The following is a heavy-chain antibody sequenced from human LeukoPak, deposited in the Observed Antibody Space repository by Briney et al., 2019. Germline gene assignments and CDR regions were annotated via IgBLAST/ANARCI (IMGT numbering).Heavy chain of an antibody. Sequence: SGGSLRLSCAASGFTFAMHWVRQAPGKGLEWVSGIAWNSGNTGFADSVKGRFTISRDNAENSLSLQMNSLPPEDTAFYFCAKDMNSYGSGSSYNPWGPFDSWGQGTLVTVSS. J-gene: IGHJ4*02. CDR2: IAWNSGNT. V-gene: IGHV3-9*01. CDR3: AKDMNSYGSGSSYNPWGPFDS. D-gene: IGHD3-10*01. CDR1: GFTFA.